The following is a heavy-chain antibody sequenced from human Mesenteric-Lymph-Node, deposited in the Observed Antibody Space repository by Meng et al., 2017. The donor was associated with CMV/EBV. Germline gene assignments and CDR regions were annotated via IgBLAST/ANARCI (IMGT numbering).Heavy chain of an antibody. V-gene: IGHV3-23*01. CDR1: GFTFSSYA. CDR3: AKDPFFSSGYYRDLFDP. J-gene: IGHJ5*02. Sequence: GESLKISCAASGFTFSSYALSWVRQAPGKGLEWVSAISGSGSSTYYADSVKGRFTISRDNSKNTLYLQINSLRAEDTAVYYCAKDPFFSSGYYRDLFDPWGQGTLVTVSS. CDR2: ISGSGSST. D-gene: IGHD3-22*01.